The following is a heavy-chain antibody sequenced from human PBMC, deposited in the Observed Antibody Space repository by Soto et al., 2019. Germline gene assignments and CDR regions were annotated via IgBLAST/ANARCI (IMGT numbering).Heavy chain of an antibody. V-gene: IGHV4-34*01. CDR3: ARGVDYYGSGSYYFYYGMDV. D-gene: IGHD3-10*01. Sequence: APETLSLTCAVYGGSFSGYYWSWIRQPPGKGLEWIRGINHSGSTNSNPSLKSQVTLSVNTAKNQFSLKLSSVTAADKAVYYCARGVDYYGSGSYYFYYGMDVWGQGTTVTVSS. J-gene: IGHJ6*02. CDR1: GGSFSGYY. CDR2: INHSGST.